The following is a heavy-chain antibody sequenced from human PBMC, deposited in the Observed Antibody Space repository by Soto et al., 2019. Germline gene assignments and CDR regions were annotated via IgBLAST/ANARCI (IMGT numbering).Heavy chain of an antibody. CDR3: AREKYSSGWPSDY. J-gene: IGHJ4*02. Sequence: SETLSLTCTVSGGDFSNYYWSWIRQPPGKGLEWIGYVYYSGSTNYNPSLESRVTISLDTPKKQFSLRLSSVTAADTAVYYCAREKYSSGWPSDYWGQGTLVTVSS. CDR1: GGDFSNYY. D-gene: IGHD6-19*01. CDR2: VYYSGST. V-gene: IGHV4-59*01.